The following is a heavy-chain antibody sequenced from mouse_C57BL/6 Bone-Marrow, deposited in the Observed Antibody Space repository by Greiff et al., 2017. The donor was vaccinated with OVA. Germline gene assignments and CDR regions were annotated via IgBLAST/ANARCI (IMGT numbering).Heavy chain of an antibody. CDR2: IYPRDGST. CDR3: ARDLTGTYWYFDV. J-gene: IGHJ1*03. V-gene: IGHV1-78*01. Sequence: VQLQESDAELVKPGASVKISCKVSGYTFTDHTIHWMKQRPEQGLEWIGYIYPRDGSTKYNEKFKGKATLTADKSSSTAYMQLNSLTSEDSAVYFCARDLTGTYWYFDVWGTGTTVTVSS. D-gene: IGHD4-1*01. CDR1: GYTFTDHT.